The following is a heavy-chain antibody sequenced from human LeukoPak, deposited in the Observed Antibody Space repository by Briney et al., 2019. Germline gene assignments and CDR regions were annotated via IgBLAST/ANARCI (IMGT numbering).Heavy chain of an antibody. J-gene: IGHJ4*02. Sequence: KPSETLSLTCTVSGGSISTSNYYWGWIRQPPGKGLEWIGNIFYSGSTYYSPSLRSRVTISLDTSRNQFSLKLSSVTAADTAVYYCARGAFWSGHSKFDYWGQGTLVTVSS. V-gene: IGHV4-39*07. CDR2: IFYSGST. CDR3: ARGAFWSGHSKFDY. CDR1: GGSISTSNYY. D-gene: IGHD3-3*01.